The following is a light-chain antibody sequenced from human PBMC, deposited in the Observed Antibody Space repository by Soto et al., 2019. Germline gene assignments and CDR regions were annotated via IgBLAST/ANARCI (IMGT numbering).Light chain of an antibody. CDR3: HQYNNWPPA. CDR1: QSVSTT. Sequence: EIVMTQSPATLSVSLGERVTLSCRASQSVSTTLAWYQQKPSQAPRLLIYGASTRATGIPARFSGSGSGTEFTLSIGSLQSEDFAVYYCHQYNNWPPAFGGGTKVEIK. J-gene: IGKJ4*01. CDR2: GAS. V-gene: IGKV3-15*01.